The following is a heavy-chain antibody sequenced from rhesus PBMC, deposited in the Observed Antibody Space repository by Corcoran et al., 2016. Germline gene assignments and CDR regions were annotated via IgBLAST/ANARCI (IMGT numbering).Heavy chain of an antibody. D-gene: IGHD4-17*01. V-gene: IGHV4-127*01. CDR3: VRHPEHANFEYRFPV. CDR1: GYSISSGYG. J-gene: IGHJ5-1*01. CDR2: IGGSDGAT. Sequence: QGQLQESGPGLVKPSETLSLICSVSGYSISSGYGWSWIRQPPGRGVEWIGYIGGSDGATNNNPSLKSRVTISKDTTKNQFSLKLTSVVAADTAVYYCVRHPEHANFEYRFPVWGAGVLVTVSS.